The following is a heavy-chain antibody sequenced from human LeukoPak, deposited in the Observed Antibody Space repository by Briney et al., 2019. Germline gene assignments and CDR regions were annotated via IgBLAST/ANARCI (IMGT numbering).Heavy chain of an antibody. J-gene: IGHJ6*02. CDR1: GYTFTHHG. V-gene: IGHV1-69*13. Sequence: GASVKVSCKASGYTFTHHGISWVRQAPGQGLEWMGGIIPIFGTANYAQKFQGRVTITADESTSTAYMELSSLRSEDTAVYYCASCKWVGSGWTRYYYYYGMDVWGQGTTVTVSS. CDR2: IIPIFGTA. D-gene: IGHD6-19*01. CDR3: ASCKWVGSGWTRYYYYYGMDV.